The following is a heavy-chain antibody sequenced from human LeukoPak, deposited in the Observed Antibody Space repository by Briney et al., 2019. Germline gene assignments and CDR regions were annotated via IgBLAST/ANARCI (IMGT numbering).Heavy chain of an antibody. D-gene: IGHD4-23*01. CDR3: ARDLKGPVNDVFDM. CDR2: SNSDGSST. CDR1: GFTFSGYW. Sequence: GGSLRLSCAASGFTFSGYWMHWVRQAPGKGLVWVSHSNSDGSSTSYADSVRGRFTISRDNAKNTLYLQMNSLRAEDTAVYYCARDLKGPVNDVFDMWGQGTMVTVSS. V-gene: IGHV3-74*01. J-gene: IGHJ3*02.